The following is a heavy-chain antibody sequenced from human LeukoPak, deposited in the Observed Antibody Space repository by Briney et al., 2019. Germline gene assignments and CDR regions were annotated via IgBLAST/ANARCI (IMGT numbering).Heavy chain of an antibody. V-gene: IGHV3-23*01. J-gene: IGHJ6*02. CDR1: GFTFSSYA. Sequence: PGGSLRLSCAASGFTFSSYAMSWVRQAPGTGLEWVSGISCSGGTTYYADSVKGRFTISRDNSKNTLYLQMSSLRAEDTAVYYCAKAGGSYCALGYYYYYGMDVWGQGTTVTVSS. D-gene: IGHD1-26*01. CDR2: ISCSGGTT. CDR3: AKAGGSYCALGYYYYYGMDV.